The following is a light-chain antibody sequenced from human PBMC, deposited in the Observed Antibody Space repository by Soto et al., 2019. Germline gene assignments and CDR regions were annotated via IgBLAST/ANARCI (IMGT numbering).Light chain of an antibody. CDR1: SSDVGRYNY. CDR3: RSYAGNXRYV. V-gene: IGLV2-8*01. J-gene: IGLJ1*01. CDR2: EVS. Sequence: QSSLAQPPSASGSPVQSVTISCTGTSSDVGRYNYLSWYQQRPGKAHKLIIYEVSNRPSGVHDRLSGFKYGNTASLTSSGLQAEDEADYYCRSYAGNXRYVVGTGTKVXV.